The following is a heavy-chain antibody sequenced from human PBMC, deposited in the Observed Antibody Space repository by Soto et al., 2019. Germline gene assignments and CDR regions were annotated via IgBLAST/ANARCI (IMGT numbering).Heavy chain of an antibody. D-gene: IGHD4-4*01. V-gene: IGHV1-69*12. CDR1: GGTFRSSA. Sequence: QVQLVQSGAEVKKPGSSVKLSCKASGGTFRSSAISWVRQAPGQGLEWMGGIIPIFPTPDYAQKFQERVTITADESASPASMELSSLTSEDTAVYYCARDRARLQLGGNYYYIMDVWGQGTTVTVSS. CDR2: IIPIFPTP. CDR3: ARDRARLQLGGNYYYIMDV. J-gene: IGHJ6*02.